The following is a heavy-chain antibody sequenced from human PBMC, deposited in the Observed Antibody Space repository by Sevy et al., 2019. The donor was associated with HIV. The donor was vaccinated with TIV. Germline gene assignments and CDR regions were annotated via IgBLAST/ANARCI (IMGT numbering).Heavy chain of an antibody. Sequence: GVSLRLSCVASGFNFNIYSMSWVRQAPGKRLEWVSTLSFGCGRINHADSVQSRFTMSRDDSKKTVYLEMNSLRPEDTAVYYCAREGCTKPHDYWGQGTLVTVSS. D-gene: IGHD2-8*01. CDR1: GFNFNIYS. J-gene: IGHJ4*02. V-gene: IGHV3-23*01. CDR2: LSFGCGRI. CDR3: AREGCTKPHDY.